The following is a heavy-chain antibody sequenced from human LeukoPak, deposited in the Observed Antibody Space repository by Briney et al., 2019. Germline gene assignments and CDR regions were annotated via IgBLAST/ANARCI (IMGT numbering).Heavy chain of an antibody. J-gene: IGHJ2*01. D-gene: IGHD6-13*01. CDR2: ISYDGSNK. CDR3: AREALGSSWHLNWYFDL. V-gene: IGHV3-30*03. Sequence: PGGSLRLSCAASGFTFSSYGMHWVRQAPGKGLEWVAVISYDGSNKYYADSVKGRFTISRDNSKNTVYLQMNSLRAEDTAVYYCAREALGSSWHLNWYFDLWGRGTLVTVSS. CDR1: GFTFSSYG.